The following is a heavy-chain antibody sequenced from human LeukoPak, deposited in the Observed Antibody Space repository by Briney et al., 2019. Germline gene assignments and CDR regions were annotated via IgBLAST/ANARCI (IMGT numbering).Heavy chain of an antibody. CDR1: GFTLSTNS. CDR3: ARDRGSGSGWYDHTLDY. J-gene: IGHJ4*02. D-gene: IGHD6-19*01. CDR2: IWYDGSNK. Sequence: GGSLRLSCAASGFTLSTNSMHWVRQAPGKGLEWVAVIWYDGSNKYYADSVKGRFTISRDNSKNTLYLQMNSLRAEDTAVYYCARDRGSGSGWYDHTLDYWGQGTLVTVSS. V-gene: IGHV3-33*08.